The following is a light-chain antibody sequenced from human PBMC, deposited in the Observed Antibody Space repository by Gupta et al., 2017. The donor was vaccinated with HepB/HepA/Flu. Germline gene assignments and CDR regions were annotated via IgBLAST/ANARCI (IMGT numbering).Light chain of an antibody. CDR3: QSCDSSRSDVV. Sequence: QSVLTQPPSVSGAPGQMVTISCTGSSSNIGAGYDVPWYQQRPGTAPNLLIYGNSNRPSGVPDRFSGSKSGTSASLAITGLQAEDEADYYCQSCDSSRSDVVFGGGTKLTVL. V-gene: IGLV1-40*01. CDR1: SSNIGAGYD. CDR2: GNS. J-gene: IGLJ2*01.